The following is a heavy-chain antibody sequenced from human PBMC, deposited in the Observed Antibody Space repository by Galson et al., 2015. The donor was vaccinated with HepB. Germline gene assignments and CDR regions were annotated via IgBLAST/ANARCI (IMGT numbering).Heavy chain of an antibody. J-gene: IGHJ4*02. CDR1: GFTFSRYA. Sequence: SLRLSCAASGFTFSRYAMHWVRQAPGKGLEWVAIISNDGSNENYADSVRGRFTISRDNSRDTLYVQMDSLKTEDTAIYYCAKRDVAYRSSSGDFDYWGQGTLVTVSS. V-gene: IGHV3-30*18. CDR3: AKRDVAYRSSSGDFDY. D-gene: IGHD6-6*01. CDR2: ISNDGSNE.